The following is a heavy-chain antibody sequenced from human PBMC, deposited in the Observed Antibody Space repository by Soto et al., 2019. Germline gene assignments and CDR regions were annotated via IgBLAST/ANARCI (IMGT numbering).Heavy chain of an antibody. Sequence: PLGSLRLSCAASGSTFSSYGMNWVRQAPGKGLEWVAVISYDGSDKYYADSVKGRFTISRDNSKNTLYLQMNSLRAEDTAVYYCAKNRGYNYGLDAFDIWGQGTMVTVSS. CDR1: GSTFSSYG. CDR3: AKNRGYNYGLDAFDI. CDR2: ISYDGSDK. V-gene: IGHV3-30*18. J-gene: IGHJ3*02. D-gene: IGHD5-18*01.